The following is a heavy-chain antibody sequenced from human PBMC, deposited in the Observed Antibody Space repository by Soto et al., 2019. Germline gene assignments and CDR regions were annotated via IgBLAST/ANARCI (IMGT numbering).Heavy chain of an antibody. CDR3: ARDRGARGDF. J-gene: IGHJ4*02. CDR1: GDNFSTYP. Sequence: QVQLVQSGAEVKKPGSSVKVSCKASGDNFSTYPISWVRQAHGQGLEWMGGIIPIYVTANYAQKFRGRVTITADERTRTSYMELTNLRSEDTAVYYCARDRGARGDFWGQGTRVHVSS. V-gene: IGHV1-69*01. CDR2: IIPIYVTA. D-gene: IGHD3-10*01.